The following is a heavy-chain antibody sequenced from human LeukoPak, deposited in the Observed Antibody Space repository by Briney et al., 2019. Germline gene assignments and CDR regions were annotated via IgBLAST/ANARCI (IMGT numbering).Heavy chain of an antibody. J-gene: IGHJ4*02. CDR1: GGSISSGSYY. CDR3: ARHVLSRSITGIYYFDY. D-gene: IGHD1-20*01. CDR2: IYSSGST. V-gene: IGHV4-61*02. Sequence: SETLSLTCTVSGGSISSGSYYWSWIRQPAGKGLEWIGRIYSSGSTNYNPSLKSRVTISVDTSKNQFSLKLSSVTAADTAVYYCARHVLSRSITGIYYFDYWGQGTLVTVSS.